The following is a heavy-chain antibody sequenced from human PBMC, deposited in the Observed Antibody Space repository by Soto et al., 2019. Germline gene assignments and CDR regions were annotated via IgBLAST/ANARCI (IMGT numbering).Heavy chain of an antibody. CDR3: ARDLGTGYPNWFDP. CDR1: GGSISSSSYY. V-gene: IGHV4-61*01. CDR2: IYYSGST. D-gene: IGHD3-9*01. J-gene: IGHJ5*02. Sequence: PSETLSLTCTVSGGSISSSSYYWGWIRQPPGKGLEWIGYIYYSGSTNYNPSLKSRVTISVDTSKNQLSLNLSSVTAADTAVYYCARDLGTGYPNWFDPWGQGALVTAPQ.